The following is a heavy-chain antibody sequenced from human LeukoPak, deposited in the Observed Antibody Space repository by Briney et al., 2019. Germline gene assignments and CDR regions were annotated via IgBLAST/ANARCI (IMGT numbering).Heavy chain of an antibody. D-gene: IGHD3-22*01. V-gene: IGHV1-18*01. Sequence: ASVKVSCKASGYTFTSYGISWVRQAPGQGLEWMGWISAYNGNTNYAQKLQGRVTMTTDTSTSTAYMELRSLRSDDTAVYYCARDLRSRAYDSSGYYYTTDPYYYYYYMDVWGKGTTVTISS. CDR2: ISAYNGNT. CDR3: ARDLRSRAYDSSGYYYTTDPYYYYYYMDV. CDR1: GYTFTSYG. J-gene: IGHJ6*03.